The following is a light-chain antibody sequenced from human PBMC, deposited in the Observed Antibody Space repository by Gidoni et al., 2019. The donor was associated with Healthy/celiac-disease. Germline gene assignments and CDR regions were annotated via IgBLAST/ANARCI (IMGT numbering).Light chain of an antibody. CDR1: HSINSW. J-gene: IGKJ3*01. CDR2: KAS. V-gene: IGKV1-5*03. Sequence: DIQMTQSPSTLSASVGDRVTITCRASHSINSWLAWYQQKPGQAPKLLLYKASSLESGVTSRFSGSGSGTAFTLTIRSLQPDAFATYYCQQYNSYFLFGPGTKVDIK. CDR3: QQYNSYFL.